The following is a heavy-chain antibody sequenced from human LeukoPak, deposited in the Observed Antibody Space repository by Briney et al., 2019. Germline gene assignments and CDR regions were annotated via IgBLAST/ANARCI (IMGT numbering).Heavy chain of an antibody. Sequence: GASVKVSCKASGGTFSSYAISWVRQAPGQGLEWMGRIIPILDIANYTQKFQGRITITADKSTSTACMELSSLRSEDTAVYYCARDPAATAGVAAAGSYYFDYWGQGTLVTVSS. CDR2: IIPILDIA. J-gene: IGHJ4*02. CDR3: ARDPAATAGVAAAGSYYFDY. D-gene: IGHD6-13*01. CDR1: GGTFSSYA. V-gene: IGHV1-69*04.